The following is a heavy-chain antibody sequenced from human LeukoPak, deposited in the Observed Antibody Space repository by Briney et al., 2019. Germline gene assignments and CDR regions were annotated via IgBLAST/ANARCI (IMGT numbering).Heavy chain of an antibody. D-gene: IGHD4-17*01. CDR3: AGTTEPYGPFDP. CDR1: GFRFSNSG. V-gene: IGHV3-30*03. J-gene: IGHJ5*02. Sequence: GGSLRLSCAASGFRFSNSGMQWVRQAPGKGPEWVAGISYDGSSEDYEDSVKDRFTISRDDSKNTLYLQMNSLRSEDTAVYYCAGTTEPYGPFDPWGQGTLVTVSS. CDR2: ISYDGSSE.